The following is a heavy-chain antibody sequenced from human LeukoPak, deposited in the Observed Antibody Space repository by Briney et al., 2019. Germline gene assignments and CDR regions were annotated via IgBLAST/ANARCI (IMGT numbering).Heavy chain of an antibody. CDR2: IYYSGST. J-gene: IGHJ4*02. V-gene: IGHV4-34*01. CDR1: GGSFSGYY. CDR3: ASLGYCSSTSCYSGGWYFDY. Sequence: SETLSLTCAVYGGSFSGYYWSWIRQPPGKGLEWIGSIYYSGSTYYNPSLKSRVTISVDTSKNQFSLKLSSVTAADTAVYYCASLGYCSSTSCYSGGWYFDYWGQGTLVTVSS. D-gene: IGHD2-2*01.